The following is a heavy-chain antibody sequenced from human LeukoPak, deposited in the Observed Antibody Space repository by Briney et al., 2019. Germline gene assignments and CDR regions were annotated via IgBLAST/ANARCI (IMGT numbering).Heavy chain of an antibody. CDR2: AHTSGST. CDR1: GGSISSDY. V-gene: IGHV4-4*08. J-gene: IGHJ4*02. Sequence: SETLSLTCTVSGGSISSDYWSWIRQPPGKGLQWIGRAHTSGSTNYNPSLQSRVTISVDTSKNLFSLELSSVTAADTAVYYCARAKGIAVAGPLDWGQGTLVTVSS. D-gene: IGHD6-19*01. CDR3: ARAKGIAVAGPLD.